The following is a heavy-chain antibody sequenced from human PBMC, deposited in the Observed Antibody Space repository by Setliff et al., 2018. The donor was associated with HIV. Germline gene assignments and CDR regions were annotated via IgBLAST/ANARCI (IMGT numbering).Heavy chain of an antibody. J-gene: IGHJ4*02. Sequence: PGESLKISCAASGFTFSNYAMSWVRQAPGKGLEWVSYISSSGTTIYYADSVKGRFTISRDNAKNSLYLQMNSLRAEDTAVYYCARPNYYDSSGSFDYWGQGTLVTVSS. CDR1: GFTFSNYA. V-gene: IGHV3-48*03. CDR3: ARPNYYDSSGSFDY. D-gene: IGHD3-22*01. CDR2: ISSSGTTI.